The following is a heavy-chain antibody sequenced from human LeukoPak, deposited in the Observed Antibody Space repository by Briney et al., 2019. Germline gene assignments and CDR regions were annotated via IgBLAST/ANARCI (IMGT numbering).Heavy chain of an antibody. CDR3: TTIRPDY. Sequence: PGGSLRLSCAASGFTFSTYWMHWVRQAPGKGLVWVSRIKTDESDTDYADSVKGRFTISRDNAKNTLYLEMNSLRAEGTAVYFCTTIRPDYWGQGTLVTVSS. CDR2: IKTDESDT. J-gene: IGHJ4*02. V-gene: IGHV3-74*01. D-gene: IGHD5-12*01. CDR1: GFTFSTYW.